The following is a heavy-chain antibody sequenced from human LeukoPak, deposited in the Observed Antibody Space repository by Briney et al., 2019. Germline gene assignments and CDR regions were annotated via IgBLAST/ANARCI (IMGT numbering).Heavy chain of an antibody. D-gene: IGHD3-10*01. Sequence: GLCQRPSCASSGFTFTRYVIRWVRQAPGKGLEWVSAISGSGGSTYYADYVKGRFTISRDNSKNTLYLQMNSLRAEDTAVYYCANVLHIPYWGQGTLVTVSS. CDR3: ANVLHIPY. V-gene: IGHV3-23*01. J-gene: IGHJ4*02. CDR2: ISGSGGST. CDR1: GFTFTRYV.